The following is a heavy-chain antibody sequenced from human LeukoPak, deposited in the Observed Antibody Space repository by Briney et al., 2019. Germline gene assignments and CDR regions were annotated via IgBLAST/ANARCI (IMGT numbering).Heavy chain of an antibody. J-gene: IGHJ4*02. CDR2: ITYDGMSG. Sequence: GGSLRLSCAASGFTFRNYVIHWVRQAPGKGLEWMGVITYDGMSGYYGDSVKGRFTISRDISKNTVYLQMSSLRSEDTALYYCVKEQASGYYRVADYWGQGTLVIVSS. CDR3: VKEQASGYYRVADY. V-gene: IGHV3-30*18. CDR1: GFTFRNYV. D-gene: IGHD5-12*01.